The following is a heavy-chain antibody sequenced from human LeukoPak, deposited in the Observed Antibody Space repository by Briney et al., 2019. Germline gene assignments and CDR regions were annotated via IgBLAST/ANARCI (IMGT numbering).Heavy chain of an antibody. CDR1: GYTFTSDD. J-gene: IGHJ4*02. CDR3: ARSVAGTSYFDY. CDR2: ISGYNGNT. D-gene: IGHD6-19*01. Sequence: ASVKVSCKTSGYTFTSDDISWVRQAPGQGLEWMGWISGYNGNTKYAQTLQGRVSVTTDTSTSTAYMELRSLTPDDTAVYYCARSVAGTSYFDYWGQGTLVTVSS. V-gene: IGHV1-18*01.